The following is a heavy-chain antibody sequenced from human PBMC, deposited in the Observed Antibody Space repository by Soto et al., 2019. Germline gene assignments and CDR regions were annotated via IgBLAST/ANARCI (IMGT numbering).Heavy chain of an antibody. V-gene: IGHV3-30*18. Sequence: GGSLSLSCAASGFTFSSYGMHWVRQAPGKGLEWVAVISYDGSNKYYADSVKGRFTISRDNSKNTLYLQMNSLRAEDTAVYYCAKVNDIVVVPAAINRPYYYYYGMDVWGQGTTVTVSS. CDR3: AKVNDIVVVPAAINRPYYYYYGMDV. CDR1: GFTFSSYG. CDR2: ISYDGSNK. J-gene: IGHJ6*02. D-gene: IGHD2-2*02.